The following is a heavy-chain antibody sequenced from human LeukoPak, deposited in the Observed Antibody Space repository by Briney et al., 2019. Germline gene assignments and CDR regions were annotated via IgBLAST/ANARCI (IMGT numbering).Heavy chain of an antibody. J-gene: IGHJ4*02. CDR2: INPNSGAT. CDR3: ARVGSYGYPDY. D-gene: IGHD5-18*01. V-gene: IGHV1-2*02. Sequence: ASVKVSCKASGYTFTGYYMHWVRQAPGQGLEWMGWINPNSGATNYAQKFEGRVTMTRDTSISTAYMELSRLRSDDTAVYYCARVGSYGYPDYWGQGTLVTVSS. CDR1: GYTFTGYY.